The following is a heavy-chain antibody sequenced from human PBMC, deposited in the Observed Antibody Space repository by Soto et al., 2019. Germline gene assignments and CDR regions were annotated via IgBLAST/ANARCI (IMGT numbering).Heavy chain of an antibody. V-gene: IGHV3-15*07. CDR1: GFTFSNAW. CDR3: TYNWVIYYYGMDV. Sequence: EVQLVESGGGLVKPGGSLRLSCAASGFTFSNAWMNWVRQAPGKGLEWVGRIKSKTDGGTKDYAAPVKGRFTISRDDSRSTLYLQMTSLKTADTAGDYSTYNWVIYYYGMDVWGQGTTVTVSS. D-gene: IGHD1-1*01. CDR2: IKSKTDGGTK. J-gene: IGHJ6*02.